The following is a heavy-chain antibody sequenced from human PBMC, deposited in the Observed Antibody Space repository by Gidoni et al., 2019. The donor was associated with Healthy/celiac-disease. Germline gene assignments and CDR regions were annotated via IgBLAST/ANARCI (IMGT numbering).Heavy chain of an antibody. CDR2: IYYSGST. J-gene: IGHJ2*01. Sequence: QVQLQESGPGLVKPSETLSLTCTVSGGSISSYYWSWIRQPPGKGLEWIGYIYYSGSTNYNPSLKSRVTISVDTSKNQFSLKLSSVTAADTAVYYCARVGDYSWYFDLWGRGTLVTVSS. V-gene: IGHV4-59*08. CDR1: GGSISSYY. D-gene: IGHD4-17*01. CDR3: ARVGDYSWYFDL.